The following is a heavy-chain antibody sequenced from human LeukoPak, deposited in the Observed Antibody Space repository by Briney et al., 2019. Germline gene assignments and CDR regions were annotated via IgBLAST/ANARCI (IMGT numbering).Heavy chain of an antibody. CDR3: ARDATTNYYDSSGYLDY. CDR1: GSTFSSYW. Sequence: PGGSPRLSCAASGSTFSSYWMSWVRQAPGKGLEWVANIKQDGSEKYYVDSVKGRFTISRDNAKNSLYLQMNSPRAEDTAVYYCARDATTNYYDSSGYLDYWGQGTLVTVSS. D-gene: IGHD3-22*01. J-gene: IGHJ4*02. CDR2: IKQDGSEK. V-gene: IGHV3-7*01.